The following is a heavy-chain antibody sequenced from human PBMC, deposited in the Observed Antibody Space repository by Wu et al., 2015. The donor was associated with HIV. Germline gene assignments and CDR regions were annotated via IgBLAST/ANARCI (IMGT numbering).Heavy chain of an antibody. CDR3: ARGGYCSSTSCRIEGSSMDV. CDR2: INPNSGGT. D-gene: IGHD2-2*01. V-gene: IGHV1-2*02. J-gene: IGHJ6*03. CDR1: GYLITAFY. Sequence: QVQLVQSGAELKKPGTSVNVSCKASGYLITAFYIHWVRQAPGQGLEWVGWINPNSGGTKFGQKFQGRLTMTRDTSVSTVYMELTGLTVDDTAVYYCARGGYCSSTSCRIEGSSMDVWGKGTTVTVSS.